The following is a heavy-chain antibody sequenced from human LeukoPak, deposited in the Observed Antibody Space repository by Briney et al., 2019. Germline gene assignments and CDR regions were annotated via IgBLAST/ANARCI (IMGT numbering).Heavy chain of an antibody. CDR1: GGTLSSYA. Sequence: SVKVSCKASGGTLSSYAISWVRQAPGQGLEWMGRIIPIFSTANYAQKCQGRVTITTDESTSTAYMELSSLRSEDTAVYYCARDRGYSYGYSDYWGQGTLVTVSS. D-gene: IGHD5-18*01. CDR3: ARDRGYSYGYSDY. V-gene: IGHV1-69*05. CDR2: IIPIFSTA. J-gene: IGHJ4*02.